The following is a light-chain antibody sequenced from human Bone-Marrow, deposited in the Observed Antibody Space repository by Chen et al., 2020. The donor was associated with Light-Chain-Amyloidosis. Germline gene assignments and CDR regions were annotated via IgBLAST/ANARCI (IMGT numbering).Light chain of an antibody. Sequence: QSALTQPASVSGSPAQSITISCTGTSSYVGGDNHVSWYQQHPDKAPKLMIYEVTNRPSWVPDRFSGSKSDNTASLTISGLQTEDEADYFCSSYTITNTLVFGSGTRVTVL. CDR2: EVT. CDR3: SSYTITNTLV. V-gene: IGLV2-14*01. J-gene: IGLJ1*01. CDR1: SSYVGGDNH.